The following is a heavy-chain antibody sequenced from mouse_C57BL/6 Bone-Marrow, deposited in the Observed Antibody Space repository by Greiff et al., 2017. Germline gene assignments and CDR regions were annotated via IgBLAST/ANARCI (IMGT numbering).Heavy chain of an antibody. CDR1: GYTFTSYW. CDR2: IHPNSGST. D-gene: IGHD1-1*01. J-gene: IGHJ2*01. CDR3: ARDGFYGSSFFDY. Sequence: VQLQQPGAELVKPGASVKLSCKASGYTFTSYWMHWVKQRPGQGLEWIGMIHPNSGSTNYNEKFKSKATLTVDKSSSTAYMQLSSLKSEDSAVYYCARDGFYGSSFFDYWGQGTTLTVSS. V-gene: IGHV1-64*01.